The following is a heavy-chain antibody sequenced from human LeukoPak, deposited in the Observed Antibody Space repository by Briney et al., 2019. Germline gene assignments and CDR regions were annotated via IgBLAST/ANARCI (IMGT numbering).Heavy chain of an antibody. V-gene: IGHV3-21*01. CDR2: VSSSSSYI. Sequence: GVLRLSCAASGFTFSSYSMNWVRQAPGKGLEWVSSVSSSSSYIYYANSVKGRFTISRDNAKTSLYLQMNSLGVEDTAVYYCARWDRFHGVWGQGTPVTVSS. CDR3: ARWDRFHGV. D-gene: IGHD1-14*01. CDR1: GFTFSSYS. J-gene: IGHJ4*02.